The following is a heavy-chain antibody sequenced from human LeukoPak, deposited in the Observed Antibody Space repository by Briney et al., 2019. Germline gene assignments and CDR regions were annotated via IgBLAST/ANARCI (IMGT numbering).Heavy chain of an antibody. V-gene: IGHV4-39*07. J-gene: IGHJ4*02. CDR2: IYYSGST. Sequence: PSETLSLTCTVSGGSISSGSYYWGWIRQPPGKGLEWIGSIYYSGSTYYNPSLKRRITVSLDTSKNQLSLKLSSVTAADTAVYYCARDKTFEVVNFFDYWGQGTLVTVSS. CDR3: ARDKTFEVVNFFDY. D-gene: IGHD3-3*01. CDR1: GGSISSGSYY.